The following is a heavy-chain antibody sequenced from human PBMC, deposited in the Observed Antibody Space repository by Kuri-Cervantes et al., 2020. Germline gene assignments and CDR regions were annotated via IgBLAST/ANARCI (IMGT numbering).Heavy chain of an antibody. V-gene: IGHV3-72*01. CDR3: ARDLEGYDWGGMDV. CDR2: TRNKANSYTT. J-gene: IGHJ6*02. Sequence: GGSLRLSCAASGFTFSDHYMDWVRQAPGKGLEWVGRTRNKANSYTTEYAASVKGRFTISRDDSKNSLYLQMNSLKTEDTAVYYCARDLEGYDWGGMDVWGQGTTVTVSS. CDR1: GFTFSDHY. D-gene: IGHD5-12*01.